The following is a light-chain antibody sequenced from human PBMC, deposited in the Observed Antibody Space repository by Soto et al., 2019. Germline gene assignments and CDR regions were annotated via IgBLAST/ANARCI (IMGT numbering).Light chain of an antibody. CDR1: QSVSRY. CDR3: QHEIT. Sequence: EIVLTQSPASLSLSPGERATLSCRASQSVSRYLAWYQQKPGQAPKLLIYDVSNRATGIPDRFSGSGSGTVFTLTISSLEPADFAVYYCQHEITFGPGTKVDRK. V-gene: IGKV3-11*01. CDR2: DVS. J-gene: IGKJ3*01.